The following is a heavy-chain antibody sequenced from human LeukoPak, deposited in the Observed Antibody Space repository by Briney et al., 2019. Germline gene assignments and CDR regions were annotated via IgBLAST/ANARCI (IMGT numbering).Heavy chain of an antibody. CDR1: GYSFTGYF. CDR2: INPNSADT. J-gene: IGHJ6*02. Sequence: ASVKVFCKTSGYSFTGYFMHWARQAPGQGLEWMGWINPNSADTKYAQRSQGRVTMNRDTSINTAYMELRRLTSDDTAVYYCARVPSMIRGVVNYGMDVWGQGTTVTVSS. D-gene: IGHD3-10*01. V-gene: IGHV1-2*02. CDR3: ARVPSMIRGVVNYGMDV.